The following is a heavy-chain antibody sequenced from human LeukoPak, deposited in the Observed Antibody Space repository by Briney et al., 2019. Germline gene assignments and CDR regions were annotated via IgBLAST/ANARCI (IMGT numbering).Heavy chain of an antibody. J-gene: IGHJ4*02. V-gene: IGHV3-30*18. CDR2: ISYDGSNK. CDR1: GFTFSSYG. D-gene: IGHD2-15*01. CDR3: AKEHCSGGSCYYFDH. Sequence: GGSLRLSCAASGFTFSSYGLHWVRQAPGKGLEWVAVISYDGSNKYYADSVKGRFTISRDNSKNTLYLQMNSLRAEDTAVYYCAKEHCSGGSCYYFDHWGQGTLVTVSS.